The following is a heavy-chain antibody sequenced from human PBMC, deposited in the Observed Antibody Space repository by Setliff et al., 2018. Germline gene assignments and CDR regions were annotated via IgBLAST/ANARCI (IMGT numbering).Heavy chain of an antibody. CDR3: ARGYCDGIGCPAPLYYFDS. Sequence: ASVKVSCKASGYSFTLYAMHWMRQAPGQRLEWMGWMNIDNEKTEYSQEFQDRVTFTRDTFAETAYMELRSLTSDDMAVYYCARGYCDGIGCPAPLYYFDSWGQGTLVTVSS. D-gene: IGHD2-21*01. CDR1: GYSFTLYA. J-gene: IGHJ4*02. V-gene: IGHV1-3*03. CDR2: MNIDNEKT.